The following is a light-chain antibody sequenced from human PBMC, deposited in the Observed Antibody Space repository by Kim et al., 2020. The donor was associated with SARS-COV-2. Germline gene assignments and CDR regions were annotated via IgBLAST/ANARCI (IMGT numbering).Light chain of an antibody. CDR1: KNNVGNFG. V-gene: IGLV10-54*04. Sequence: QTATLTCTGAKNNVGNFGAAWLQQHQGHPPTLLSYTTNNLPSAISERFSASRSGNTASLTISGLQPDDEADYYCASWDSSLNAWVFGGGTQLTVL. CDR3: ASWDSSLNAWV. CDR2: TTN. J-gene: IGLJ3*02.